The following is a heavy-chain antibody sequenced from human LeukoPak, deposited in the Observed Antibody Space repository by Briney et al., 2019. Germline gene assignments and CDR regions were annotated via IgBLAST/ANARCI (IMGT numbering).Heavy chain of an antibody. V-gene: IGHV1-18*01. CDR2: ISANSGNT. CDR1: GYTFTGYG. Sequence: ASVKVSCKASGYTFTGYGLSWVRQAPEQGPEWMGWISANSGNTNYAQKLQGRVTMTTDPPTSTAYMELRSLRFDDTAVYYCSRTGSSGLLDYWGQGSLVTVSS. J-gene: IGHJ4*02. D-gene: IGHD6-6*01. CDR3: SRTGSSGLLDY.